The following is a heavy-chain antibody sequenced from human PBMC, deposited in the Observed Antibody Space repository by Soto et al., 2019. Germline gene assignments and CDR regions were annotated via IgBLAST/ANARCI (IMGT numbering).Heavy chain of an antibody. V-gene: IGHV4-39*01. CDR2: IYYSGRT. J-gene: IGHJ4*02. CDR1: GDSINSRSYY. D-gene: IGHD3-9*01. Sequence: SETLSLTCTVTGDSINSRSYYWRWIRQPPGKGLEWIGSIYYSGRTYNNPSLRSRVSMSIDTSKDQFSLKLKSVTAADTALYFCARQRTSVLTQAYFDVWGLGSLVTVSS. CDR3: ARQRTSVLTQAYFDV.